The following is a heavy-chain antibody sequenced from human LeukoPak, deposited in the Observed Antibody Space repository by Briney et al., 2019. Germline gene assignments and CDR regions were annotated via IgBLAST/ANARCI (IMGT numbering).Heavy chain of an antibody. D-gene: IGHD3-22*01. CDR1: GDSTTSHY. CDR2: IYYTGII. V-gene: IGHV4-59*11. J-gene: IGHJ4*02. Sequence: KSSETLSLTCTVSGDSTTSHYWNWIRQPPGKGLEGVGYIYYTGIIKYYPSLTSRVSISVDTSKNQFFLKMKSVTAADTAVYHCARSVDYFDDTGPHMMFDYWGQGSLVTVSS. CDR3: ARSVDYFDDTGPHMMFDY.